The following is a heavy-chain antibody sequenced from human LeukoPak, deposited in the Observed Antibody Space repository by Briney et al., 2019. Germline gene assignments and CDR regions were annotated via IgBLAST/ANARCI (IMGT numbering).Heavy chain of an antibody. Sequence: PGGSLRLSCAVSGLTFSGYDMDWVRQAPGKGLEWVSYISYSSTIYYADSVKGRFTISRDNAKNSLFLQMNSLRAEDTAVYYCASAPNYAYFDSWGQGTLVTVSS. V-gene: IGHV3-69-1*01. J-gene: IGHJ4*02. CDR3: ASAPNYAYFDS. CDR1: GLTFSGYD. CDR2: ISYSSTI. D-gene: IGHD1-7*01.